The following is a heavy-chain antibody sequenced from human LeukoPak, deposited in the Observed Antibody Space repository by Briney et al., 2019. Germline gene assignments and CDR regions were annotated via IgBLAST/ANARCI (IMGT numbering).Heavy chain of an antibody. Sequence: GASVKVSCKASGYTFTGYYMHWVRQAPGQGLEWMGWINPNSGGTNYAQKFQGRVTMTRDTSISTAYMELSRLRSDDTAVYYCAQVRFLELLPGDTWGQGTLVTVSS. V-gene: IGHV1-2*02. CDR3: AQVRFLELLPGDT. CDR2: INPNSGGT. CDR1: GYTFTGYY. D-gene: IGHD3-3*01. J-gene: IGHJ5*02.